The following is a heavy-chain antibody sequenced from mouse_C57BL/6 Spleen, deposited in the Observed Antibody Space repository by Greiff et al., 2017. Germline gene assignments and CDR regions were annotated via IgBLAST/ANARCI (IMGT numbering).Heavy chain of an antibody. V-gene: IGHV1-4*01. CDR2: INPSSGYT. CDR3: SRSDYYYGSSLYWYFDV. CDR1: GYTFTSYT. J-gene: IGHJ1*03. Sequence: QVQLKQSGAELARPGASVKMSCKASGYTFTSYTMHWVKQRPGQGLEWIGYINPSSGYTKYNQKFKDKATLTADKSSSTAYMQLSSLTSEDSAVYYCSRSDYYYGSSLYWYFDVWGTGTTVTVSS. D-gene: IGHD1-1*01.